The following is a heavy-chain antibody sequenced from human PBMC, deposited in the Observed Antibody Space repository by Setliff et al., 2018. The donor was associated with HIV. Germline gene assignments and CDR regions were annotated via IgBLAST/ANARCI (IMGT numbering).Heavy chain of an antibody. CDR3: ARKGLRVIQLERRRSAFDI. V-gene: IGHV4-4*02. CDR1: GGSISSSNW. J-gene: IGHJ3*02. Sequence: ASETLSLTCAVSGGSISSSNWWGWVRQPPGKGLEWIGSIYHSGSIYYNPSLKSRVTISVDTSKNQFSLKLTSVTAADTALYYCARKGLRVIQLERRRSAFDIWGQGTMVTVSS. CDR2: IYHSGSI. D-gene: IGHD1-1*01.